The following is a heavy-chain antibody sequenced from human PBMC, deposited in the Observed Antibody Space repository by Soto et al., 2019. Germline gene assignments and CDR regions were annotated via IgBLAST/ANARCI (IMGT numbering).Heavy chain of an antibody. CDR2: IYYSGST. CDR3: ARRGYYYYGMDV. V-gene: IGHV4-39*01. J-gene: IGHJ6*02. CDR1: GGSISSGDYY. Sequence: SETLSLTCTVSGGSISSGDYYWSWIRQPPGKGLEWIGSIYYSGSTYYNPSLKSRVTISVDTSKNQFSLKLSSVTAADTAVYYCARRGYYYYGMDVWGQGTTVTVSS. D-gene: IGHD1-26*01.